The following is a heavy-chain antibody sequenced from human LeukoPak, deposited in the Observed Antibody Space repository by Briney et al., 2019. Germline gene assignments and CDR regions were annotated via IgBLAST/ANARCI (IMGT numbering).Heavy chain of an antibody. Sequence: GGSLRLSCAASGFTFSSYSMNWVRQAPGKGLEWVSSISSSSSYIYYADSVKGRFTIFRDNAKNSLYLQMNSLRAEDTAVYYCARVRVIAAAAPNWFDPWGQGTLVTVPS. CDR2: ISSSSSYI. V-gene: IGHV3-21*01. CDR3: ARVRVIAAAAPNWFDP. J-gene: IGHJ5*02. D-gene: IGHD6-13*01. CDR1: GFTFSSYS.